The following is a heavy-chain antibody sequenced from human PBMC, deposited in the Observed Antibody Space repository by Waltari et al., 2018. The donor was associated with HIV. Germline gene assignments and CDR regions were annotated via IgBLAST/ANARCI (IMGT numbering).Heavy chain of an antibody. D-gene: IGHD6-13*01. J-gene: IGHJ1*01. V-gene: IGHV7-4-1*02. CDR1: GYTFSTYG. CDR3: ARTGIAGAGVYFQY. Sequence: QVQLVQSGSELKKTGDSVKVACKAPGYTFSTYGANGGRQAPGQGLEWMGCINTKNGNPTYGQGFTGRFVFSLDTSVSTTYLQINSLKAEDTAVYYCARTGIAGAGVYFQYWGQGTLVTVSS. CDR2: INTKNGNP.